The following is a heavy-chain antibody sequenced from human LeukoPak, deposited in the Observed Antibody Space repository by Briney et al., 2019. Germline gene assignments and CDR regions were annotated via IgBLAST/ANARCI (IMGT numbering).Heavy chain of an antibody. CDR3: AREITGTTGRPYFDY. J-gene: IGHJ4*02. D-gene: IGHD1-20*01. CDR1: GRSLSSGRYY. CDR2: IYYSGST. V-gene: IGHV4-61*01. Sequence: SEPLSLTCTVSGRSLSSGRYYWRWIRQPPGKGLEAIGYIYYSGSTNYNPSLKSRVTISVDTSKNPFSLKLSSVTAADTAVYYCAREITGTTGRPYFDYWGQGTLVTVSS.